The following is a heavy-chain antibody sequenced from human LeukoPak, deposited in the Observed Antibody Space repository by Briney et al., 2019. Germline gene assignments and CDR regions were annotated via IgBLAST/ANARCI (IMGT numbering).Heavy chain of an antibody. D-gene: IGHD6-19*01. CDR1: GYTLPESS. J-gene: IGHJ5*02. CDR2: FDPEDGET. Sequence: ASVKVSCKVSGYTLPESSMHWVRQAPGKGLEWMGGFDPEDGETIYAQKFQDRVTMTEDTSTDTAYMELSSLRSEDTAVYYCATGLTIAVADNWFDPWGQGTLVTVSS. V-gene: IGHV1-24*01. CDR3: ATGLTIAVADNWFDP.